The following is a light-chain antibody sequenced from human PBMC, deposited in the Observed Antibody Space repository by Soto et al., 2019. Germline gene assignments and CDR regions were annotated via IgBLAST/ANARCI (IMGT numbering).Light chain of an antibody. V-gene: IGKV3-11*01. J-gene: IGKJ2*01. CDR1: QSVRSY. CDR2: DAS. CDR3: QQRSNWPPYT. Sequence: EIVLTQSPATLSLSPGERATLSCRASQSVRSYLAWYQQKPGQAPRLLIYDASNRATGIPARFSGSESGTGFTLTISSLEPEDFAVYYCQQRSNWPPYTFGQGPKLEIK.